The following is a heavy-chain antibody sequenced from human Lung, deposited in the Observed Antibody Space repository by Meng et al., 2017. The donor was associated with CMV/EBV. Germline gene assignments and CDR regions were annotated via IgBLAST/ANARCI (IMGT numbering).Heavy chain of an antibody. CDR1: GFSFSTYS. CDR3: ARDGGSGWS. D-gene: IGHD6-19*01. J-gene: IGHJ5*02. CDR2: ITSSSSYI. Sequence: GESLKISCAASGFSFSTYSMNWARQTPGKGLEWVSSITSSSSYIFYADSVKGRFIISRDNAKNSLYLQMNSLKAEDTGVYYCARDGGSGWSWGQGTLVTVSS. V-gene: IGHV3-21*03.